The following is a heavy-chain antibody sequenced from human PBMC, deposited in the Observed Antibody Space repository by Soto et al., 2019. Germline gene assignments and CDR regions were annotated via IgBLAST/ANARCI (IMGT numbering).Heavy chain of an antibody. J-gene: IGHJ4*02. CDR2: IKSDGSST. CDR1: GFSFDNYA. D-gene: IGHD3-16*01. V-gene: IGHV3-23*01. Sequence: EVQLLESGGDLVQPGGSLRLSCVASGFSFDNYAMSWVHQAPGKGLEWVSAIKSDGSSTYYAASVKDRFIISRDNSKNTLYLQLNSLRAEDTAVYYCAQLGLMTFSHKHYFNHWGRGTLVTVSS. CDR3: AQLGLMTFSHKHYFNH.